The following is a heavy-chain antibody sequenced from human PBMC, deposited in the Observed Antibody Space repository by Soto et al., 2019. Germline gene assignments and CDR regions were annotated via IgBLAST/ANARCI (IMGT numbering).Heavy chain of an antibody. Sequence: ASVKVSCKASGYTFTSYGISWVRQAPGQGLEWMGWISAYNGNTNYAQKLQGRVTMTTDTSTSTAYMELRSLRSDDTAVYYFARVTVSGAAATTNDYWGQGTLVTVSS. J-gene: IGHJ4*02. D-gene: IGHD2-15*01. CDR2: ISAYNGNT. CDR1: GYTFTSYG. V-gene: IGHV1-18*01. CDR3: ARVTVSGAAATTNDY.